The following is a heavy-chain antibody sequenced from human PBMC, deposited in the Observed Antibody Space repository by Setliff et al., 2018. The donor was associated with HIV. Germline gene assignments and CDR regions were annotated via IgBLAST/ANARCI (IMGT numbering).Heavy chain of an antibody. CDR2: IYHSGHT. D-gene: IGHD5-18*01. J-gene: IGHJ4*02. Sequence: PSETLSLTCTVSGGSLSSYYWSWIRQPAGKGLEWIGEIYHSGHTNYNPSLKSRVTISVDKSKDQFSLKLTSVTAADTAGYYCASRRMRGNSHGYFDYWGQGILVTVSS. CDR1: GGSLSSYY. V-gene: IGHV4-59*08. CDR3: ASRRMRGNSHGYFDY.